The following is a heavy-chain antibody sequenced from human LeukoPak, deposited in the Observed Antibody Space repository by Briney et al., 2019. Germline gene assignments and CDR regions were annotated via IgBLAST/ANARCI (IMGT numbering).Heavy chain of an antibody. Sequence: SETLSLTCAVYGGSFSGYYWGWIRQPPGKGLEWIGEINHSGSTNFNPSLKSRVTISVDASKNQFSLKLSSVTAADTAVYYCARDLYGFGEYLDAFDIWGQGTMVTVSS. J-gene: IGHJ3*02. V-gene: IGHV4-34*01. CDR1: GGSFSGYY. D-gene: IGHD3-10*01. CDR2: INHSGST. CDR3: ARDLYGFGEYLDAFDI.